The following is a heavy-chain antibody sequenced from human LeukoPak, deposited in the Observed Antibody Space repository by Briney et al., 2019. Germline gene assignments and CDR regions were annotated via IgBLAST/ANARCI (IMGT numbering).Heavy chain of an antibody. CDR3: ARQGSGNYLSPVNY. CDR1: GGSISSSSYY. CDR2: IYYSGST. J-gene: IGHJ4*02. V-gene: IGHV4-39*01. Sequence: SETLSLTCTVSGGSISSSSYYWGWIRQPPGKGLEWIGTIYYSGSTYYNPSLKSRVTISVDTSKNQFSLKLSSVTTADTAVYYCARQGSGNYLSPVNYWGQGTLVTVSS. D-gene: IGHD1-26*01.